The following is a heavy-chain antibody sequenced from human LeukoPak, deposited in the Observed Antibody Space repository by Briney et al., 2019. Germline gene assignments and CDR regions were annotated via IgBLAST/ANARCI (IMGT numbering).Heavy chain of an antibody. J-gene: IGHJ3*02. CDR2: IYYSGST. D-gene: IGHD5-12*01. Sequence: SETLSLTCTVSGGSISSYYWSWIRQPPGKGLEWIGYIYYSGSTNYNPSPKSRVTISVDTSKNQFSLKLSSVTAADTAVYYCARHDGYKLAFDIWGQGTMVTVSS. CDR3: ARHDGYKLAFDI. V-gene: IGHV4-59*08. CDR1: GGSISSYY.